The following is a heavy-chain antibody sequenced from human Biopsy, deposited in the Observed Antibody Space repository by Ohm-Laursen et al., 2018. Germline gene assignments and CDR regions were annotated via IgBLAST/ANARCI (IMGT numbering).Heavy chain of an antibody. J-gene: IGHJ6*02. Sequence: SLRLSCSASDFTFDDYAMSWVRQRPGKGLEWVSGITWNSGHIAYADSVKGRFTISRDNAKNVLWLQMNSLRVDDTAMYYCVKDIRRYFYGMDVWGQGTLVTVSS. V-gene: IGHV3-9*01. D-gene: IGHD3-10*01. CDR3: VKDIRRYFYGMDV. CDR1: DFTFDDYA. CDR2: ITWNSGHI.